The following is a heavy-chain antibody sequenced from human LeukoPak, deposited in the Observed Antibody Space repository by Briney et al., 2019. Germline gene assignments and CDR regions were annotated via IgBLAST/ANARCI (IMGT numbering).Heavy chain of an antibody. Sequence: PGGSLRLSCAASGFTFSSYEMNWVRQAPGKGLEWVSYISSSGSTIYYADSVKGRFTISRDNAKNSLYLQMNSLRAEDTAVYYCARDADFWSGSYYFGYWGQGTLVTVSS. CDR1: GFTFSSYE. CDR3: ARDADFWSGSYYFGY. J-gene: IGHJ4*02. CDR2: ISSSGSTI. V-gene: IGHV3-48*03. D-gene: IGHD3-3*01.